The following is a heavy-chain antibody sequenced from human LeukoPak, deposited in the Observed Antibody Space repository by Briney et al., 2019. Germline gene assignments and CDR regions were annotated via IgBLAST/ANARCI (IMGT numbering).Heavy chain of an antibody. D-gene: IGHD1-26*01. V-gene: IGHV3-23*01. CDR3: VKDEIEGVIGAGPGY. Sequence: GGSLRLSCAASGFTFSSYAMSWVRQAPGKGLEWVSAISGSGGSTYYADSVKGRFTISRDNSKNTLYLQMNSLRAEDTAFYHCVKDEIEGVIGAGPGYWGQGTLVTVSS. CDR2: ISGSGGST. CDR1: GFTFSSYA. J-gene: IGHJ4*02.